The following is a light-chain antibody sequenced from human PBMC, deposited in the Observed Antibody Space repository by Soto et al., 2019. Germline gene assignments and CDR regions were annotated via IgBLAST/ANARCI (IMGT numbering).Light chain of an antibody. CDR3: QQRSNWRPT. CDR2: DAS. Sequence: EIVLTQSPATLSLSPGERATLSCRASQSVRSYLAWYQQKSGQAPRLLIFDASHRATGIPARFSGSGSGTDFTLTISSLAAEDFAVYYCQQRSNWRPTFGGGTKVEIK. J-gene: IGKJ4*01. V-gene: IGKV3-11*01. CDR1: QSVRSY.